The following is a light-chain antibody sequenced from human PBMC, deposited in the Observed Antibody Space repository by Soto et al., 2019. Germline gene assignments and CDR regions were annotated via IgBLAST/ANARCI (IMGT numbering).Light chain of an antibody. Sequence: EIVMTQSPATLSVSPGERATLSCRASQSVSSDLAWYQQKPGQAPRLLIYGASTRATGIPATFSGSGSGTEFTLTITSLQSEDFAVYYCQQYGSSPITFGQGTRLEIK. V-gene: IGKV3-15*01. CDR1: QSVSSD. J-gene: IGKJ5*01. CDR3: QQYGSSPIT. CDR2: GAS.